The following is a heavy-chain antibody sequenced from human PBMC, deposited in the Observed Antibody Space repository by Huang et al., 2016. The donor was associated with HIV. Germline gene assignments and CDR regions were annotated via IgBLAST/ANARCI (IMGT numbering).Heavy chain of an antibody. V-gene: IGHV1-69*13. J-gene: IGHJ4*02. CDR1: GGPFRSYS. CDR3: ARGSLEYSVSSSLDY. D-gene: IGHD4-4*01. CDR2: LMPVFDSP. Sequence: QVQLLQSGAEVKKPGSSVKVSCKASGGPFRSYSIDWVRQAPGQGLEWMASLMPVFDSPNYAQKLQGRGRVTADESTSTVYMEWRDLRPDDTAVYCCARGSLEYSVSSSLDYWGQGTHVTVSS.